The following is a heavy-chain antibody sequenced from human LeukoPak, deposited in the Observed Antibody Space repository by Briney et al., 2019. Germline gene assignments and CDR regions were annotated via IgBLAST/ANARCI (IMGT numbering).Heavy chain of an antibody. J-gene: IGHJ5*02. CDR1: GFMFSSYS. CDR2: ISSGSSSI. CDR3: AKDAVGYFDWLLFTYWFDP. V-gene: IGHV3-48*01. Sequence: GGSLRLSCAASGFMFSSYSMNWVRQAPGKGLEWVSDISSGSSSIYYADPVKGRFTISRDNSKNTLYLQMNSLRAEDTAVYYCAKDAVGYFDWLLFTYWFDPWGQGTLVTVSS. D-gene: IGHD3-9*01.